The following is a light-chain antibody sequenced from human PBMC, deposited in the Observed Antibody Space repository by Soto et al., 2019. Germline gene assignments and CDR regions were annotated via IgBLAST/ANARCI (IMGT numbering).Light chain of an antibody. CDR3: SSYTNISTLV. CDR1: TSDIGGYNY. J-gene: IGLJ3*02. CDR2: GVS. V-gene: IGLV2-14*01. Sequence: QSALTQPASVSGSPGQSITIPCTGTTSDIGGYNYVSWYQQHPGKVPKVIIFGVSDRPSGVSNRFSGSKSGNTASLTISGLQAEDEADYYCSSYTNISTLVFGGGTQLTVL.